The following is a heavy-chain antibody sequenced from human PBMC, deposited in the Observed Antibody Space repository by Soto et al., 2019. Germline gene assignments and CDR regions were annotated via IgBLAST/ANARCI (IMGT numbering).Heavy chain of an antibody. D-gene: IGHD6-19*01. V-gene: IGHV3-30-3*01. CDR3: ARDLEVAVAGA. CDR2: ISYDGSNK. CDR1: GFTFSIYA. J-gene: IGHJ5*02. Sequence: QVQLVESGGGVVQPGRSLRLSCAASGFTFSIYAMHWVRQVPGKGLVWVAVISYDGSNKYNADSVKGRITISRDNSKNTLYLQMNSLRAEDTAVYYCARDLEVAVAGALGQGTLVTVSS.